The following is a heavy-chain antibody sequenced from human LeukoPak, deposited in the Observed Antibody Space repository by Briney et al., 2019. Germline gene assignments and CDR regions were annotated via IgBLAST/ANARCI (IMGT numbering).Heavy chain of an antibody. J-gene: IGHJ3*02. CDR3: AKGAYYHDSSGDDAFDI. V-gene: IGHV3-30*02. CDR1: GFTFSSYG. Sequence: GGSLRLSCAASGFTFSSYGMHWVRQAPGKGLESVAFIRYDGSNKYYADSVKGRFTISRDNSKNTLYLQMNSLRAEDTAVYYCAKGAYYHDSSGDDAFDIWGQGTMVTVSS. D-gene: IGHD3-22*01. CDR2: IRYDGSNK.